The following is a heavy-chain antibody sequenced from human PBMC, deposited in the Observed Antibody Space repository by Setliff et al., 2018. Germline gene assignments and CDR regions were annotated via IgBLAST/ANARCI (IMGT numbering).Heavy chain of an antibody. V-gene: IGHV1-69*06. CDR1: GGTFSSYA. Sequence: SVKVSCKASGGTFSSYAISWVRQAPGQGLEWMGRIIPIFGTANYAQKSQGRVTITADKSTSTAYMELSSLRSEDTAVYYCARDPWQWLTTFTSAEYFQHWGQGTLVTVSS. CDR2: IIPIFGTA. D-gene: IGHD6-19*01. CDR3: ARDPWQWLTTFTSAEYFQH. J-gene: IGHJ1*01.